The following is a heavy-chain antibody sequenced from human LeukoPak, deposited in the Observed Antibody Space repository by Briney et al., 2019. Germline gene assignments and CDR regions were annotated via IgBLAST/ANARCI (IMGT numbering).Heavy chain of an antibody. CDR2: ISYDGSNK. V-gene: IGHV3-30*18. CDR1: GFTFSSYG. D-gene: IGHD3-9*01. Sequence: GRSLRLSCAASGFTFSSYGMHWVRQAPGKGLEWVAVISYDGSNKYYADSVKGRFTISRENSKNTLYLQMNSLRAEDTAVYYCAKDRMTFLPGYYLDYWGQGPLVTVSS. CDR3: AKDRMTFLPGYYLDY. J-gene: IGHJ4*02.